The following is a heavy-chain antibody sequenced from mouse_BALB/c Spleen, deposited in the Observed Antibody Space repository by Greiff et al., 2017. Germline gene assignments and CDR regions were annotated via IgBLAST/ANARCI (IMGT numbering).Heavy chain of an antibody. CDR2: ISSGSSTI. V-gene: IGHV5-17*02. D-gene: IGHD1-2*01. Sequence: DVKLVESGGGLVQPGGSRKLSCAASGFTFSSFGMHWVRQAPEKGLEWVAYISSGSSTIYYADTVKGRVTISRDNPKNTLFLQMTSLRSEDTAMYYCARSLGYDYAMDYWGQGTSVTVSS. CDR3: ARSLGYDYAMDY. J-gene: IGHJ4*01. CDR1: GFTFSSFG.